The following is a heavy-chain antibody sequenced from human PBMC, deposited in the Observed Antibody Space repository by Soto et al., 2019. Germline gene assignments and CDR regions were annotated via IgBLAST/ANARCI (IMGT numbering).Heavy chain of an antibody. Sequence: GSLRLSCAASGFTFSSYAMSWVRQAPGKGLEWVSAISGSGGSTYYADSVKGRFTISRDNSKNTLYLQMNSLRAEDTAVYYCAKTSTYYDFWSGYYPPTGMDVWGQGTTVTVSS. CDR2: ISGSGGST. CDR3: AKTSTYYDFWSGYYPPTGMDV. D-gene: IGHD3-3*01. CDR1: GFTFSSYA. J-gene: IGHJ6*02. V-gene: IGHV3-23*01.